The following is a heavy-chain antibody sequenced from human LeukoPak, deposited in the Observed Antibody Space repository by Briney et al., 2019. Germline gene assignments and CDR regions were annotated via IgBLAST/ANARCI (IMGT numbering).Heavy chain of an antibody. Sequence: SETLSLTCTVSGGSISSSSYYWGWIRQPPGKGLEWIGSIYYSGSTYYNPSLKSRVTISVDTSKNQFSLKLSSVTAADTAVYYCARRRQFGQQLARNWFDPWGQGTLVTVSS. CDR2: IYYSGST. J-gene: IGHJ5*02. CDR1: GGSISSSSYY. V-gene: IGHV4-39*01. CDR3: ARRRQFGQQLARNWFDP. D-gene: IGHD6-13*01.